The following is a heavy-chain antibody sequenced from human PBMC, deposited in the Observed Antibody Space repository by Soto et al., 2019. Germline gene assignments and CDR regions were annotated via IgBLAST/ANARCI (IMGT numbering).Heavy chain of an antibody. V-gene: IGHV1-69*12. Sequence: QVQLVQSGAEVKKPGSSVKVSCKASGGTFSNYPISWVRQAPGQGLEWMGGIIPIFGTVNYAQKFQGRVTITADESTSTADMELSRLRSEDTAVYYCARGNHRWLQLWYFDLWGRGTLVTVSS. CDR3: ARGNHRWLQLWYFDL. J-gene: IGHJ2*01. CDR1: GGTFSNYP. CDR2: IIPIFGTV. D-gene: IGHD5-12*01.